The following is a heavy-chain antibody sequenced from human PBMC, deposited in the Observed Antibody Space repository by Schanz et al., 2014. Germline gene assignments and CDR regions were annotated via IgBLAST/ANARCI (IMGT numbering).Heavy chain of an antibody. Sequence: QVQLVESGGGLVKPGGSLRLSCAASGFTFSNYYMNWLRQPPGKGLEWISCISGSGNTKYYADSVKGRFTISRDNAKNSLYLEMNSLRAEDTAVYYCAREGEMATIEYFQYWGQGTLISVSS. CDR1: GFTFSNYY. D-gene: IGHD5-12*01. J-gene: IGHJ1*01. CDR2: ISGSGNTK. V-gene: IGHV3-11*01. CDR3: AREGEMATIEYFQY.